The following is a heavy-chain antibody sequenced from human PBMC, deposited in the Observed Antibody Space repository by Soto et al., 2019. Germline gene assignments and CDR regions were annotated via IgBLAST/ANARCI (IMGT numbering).Heavy chain of an antibody. Sequence: QVQLVESGGGVVQPGRSLRLSCAASGFTFSSYAMHWVRQAPGKGLEWVAVISYDGSNKYYADSVKGRFTISRDNSKNTLYLQMNILRAEDTAVYYCARGGSGWDQHYWGQGTLVTVSS. J-gene: IGHJ4*02. CDR3: ARGGSGWDQHY. V-gene: IGHV3-30-3*01. CDR2: ISYDGSNK. CDR1: GFTFSSYA. D-gene: IGHD6-19*01.